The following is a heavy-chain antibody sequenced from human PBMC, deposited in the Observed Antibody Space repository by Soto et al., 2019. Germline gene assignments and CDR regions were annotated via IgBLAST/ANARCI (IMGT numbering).Heavy chain of an antibody. Sequence: EVQLLESGGGLVQPGESLRLSCAASGFTFSSYAMSWVRQAPGKGLEWVSVISGSDDSTFYADSVKGRFTISRDNSKNTLYLQMNNLRAEEPAVYYCATRTSSSTFDYWRQGTLVTVSS. V-gene: IGHV3-23*01. CDR1: GFTFSSYA. CDR3: ATRTSSSTFDY. D-gene: IGHD6-6*01. CDR2: ISGSDDST. J-gene: IGHJ4*02.